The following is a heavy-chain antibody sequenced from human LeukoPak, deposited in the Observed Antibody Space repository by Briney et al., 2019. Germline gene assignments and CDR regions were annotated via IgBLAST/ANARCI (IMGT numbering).Heavy chain of an antibody. V-gene: IGHV1-18*01. J-gene: IGHJ6*02. CDR3: ARDNYYGSGNPYGMDV. CDR1: GYTFTSYG. Sequence: GASVKVSRKASGYTFTSYGISWVRQAPGQGLEWMGWISAYNGNTNYAQKLQGRVTMTTDTSTSTAYMELRSLRSDDTAVYYCARDNYYGSGNPYGMDVWGQGTTVTVSS. CDR2: ISAYNGNT. D-gene: IGHD3-10*01.